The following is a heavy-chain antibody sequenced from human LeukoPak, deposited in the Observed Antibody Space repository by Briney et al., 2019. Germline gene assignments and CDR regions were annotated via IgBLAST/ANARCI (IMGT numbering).Heavy chain of an antibody. V-gene: IGHV3-13*01. CDR3: ARGVRFGELTDAFDI. CDR1: GFTFSSYD. J-gene: IGHJ3*02. Sequence: GGSLRLSCAASGFTFSSYDMHWVRQATGKGLEWVSAIGTAGDTYYPGSVKGRFTISRENAKNSLYPQMNSLRAGDTAVYYCARGVRFGELTDAFDIWGQGTMVTVSS. CDR2: IGTAGDT. D-gene: IGHD3-10*01.